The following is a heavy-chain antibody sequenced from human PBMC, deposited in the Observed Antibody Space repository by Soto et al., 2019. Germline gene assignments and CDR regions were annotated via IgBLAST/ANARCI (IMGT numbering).Heavy chain of an antibody. D-gene: IGHD3-16*01. CDR2: INAYNGNT. V-gene: IGHV1-18*01. J-gene: IGHJ6*02. Sequence: ASVKVSCKASGYRFTSYGIGWVRQAPGQGLEWMGWINAYNGNTNYAQNLQGRVTLTTDTSTSTAYMEPRSLRFNDTAVYYCAMVDVYVTPSPQDVWGQGTTVTVSS. CDR1: GYRFTSYG. CDR3: AMVDVYVTPSPQDV.